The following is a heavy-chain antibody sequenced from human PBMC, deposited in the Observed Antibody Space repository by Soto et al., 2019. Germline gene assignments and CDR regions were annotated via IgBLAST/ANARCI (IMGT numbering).Heavy chain of an antibody. CDR1: GFTFSDHY. Sequence: EVQLVESGGGWVQPGGSLRLSCAVSGFTFSDHYMDWVRQAPGKGLEWISRSRNKASSYTTEYAASVKGRFTIPRDDSTNSLFLQMNSLRTEDTAVYYCTRFYGSGNYLDYWGQGTLVTVSS. D-gene: IGHD3-10*01. J-gene: IGHJ4*02. CDR3: TRFYGSGNYLDY. CDR2: SRNKASSYTT. V-gene: IGHV3-72*01.